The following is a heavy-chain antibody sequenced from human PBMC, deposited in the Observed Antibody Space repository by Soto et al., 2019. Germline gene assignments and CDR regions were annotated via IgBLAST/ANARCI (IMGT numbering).Heavy chain of an antibody. CDR1: GDSISNLDYF. CDR2: IYKSATT. Sequence: SETLSLTCSVSGDSISNLDYFWAWIRQPPGQALEYIGYIYKSATTYYNPSFESRVAISVDTSKSQFSLNVASVTAADTAVYFCARGRYCLTGRCFPNWFDSWGQGALVTVSS. J-gene: IGHJ5*01. V-gene: IGHV4-30-4*01. D-gene: IGHD7-27*01. CDR3: ARGRYCLTGRCFPNWFDS.